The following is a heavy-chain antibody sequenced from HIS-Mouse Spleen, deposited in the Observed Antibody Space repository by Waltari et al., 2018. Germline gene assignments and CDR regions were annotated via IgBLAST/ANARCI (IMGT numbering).Heavy chain of an antibody. CDR3: AKDKHHAFDY. V-gene: IGHV3-30*18. J-gene: IGHJ4*02. CDR1: GFTFSSYG. CDR2: ISYDGSKQ. Sequence: QVQLVESGGGVVQPGRSLRLSCAASGFTFSSYGMHWVRQAPGKGLGGVAVISYDGSKQYYADSVKGRFTISRDNSKNTLYLQMNSLRAEDTAVYYCAKDKHHAFDYWGQGTLVTVSS.